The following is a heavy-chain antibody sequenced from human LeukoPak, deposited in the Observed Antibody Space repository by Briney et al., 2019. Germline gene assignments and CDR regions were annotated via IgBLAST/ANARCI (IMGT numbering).Heavy chain of an antibody. CDR2: INHSGST. J-gene: IGHJ6*03. CDR3: ASPLSGPYYYYMDV. CDR1: GGSFSGYY. V-gene: IGHV4-34*01. D-gene: IGHD3-10*01. Sequence: SETLSLTCAVYGGSFSGYYWSWIRQPPGKGLEWIGEINHSGSTNYNPSLKSRVTMSVDTSKNQFSLKLSSVTAADTAAYYCASPLSGPYYYYMDVWGKGTTVTVSS.